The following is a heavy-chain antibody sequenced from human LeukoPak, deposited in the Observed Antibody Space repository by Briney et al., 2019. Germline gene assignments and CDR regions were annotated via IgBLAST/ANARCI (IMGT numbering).Heavy chain of an antibody. Sequence: ASVKVSCKASGYTFTSYDINWVRQATGQGLEWMGIINPSGGSTSYAQKFQGRVTMTRDTSTSTVYMELSCLRSEDTAVYYCARPPSRGSSWFDYWGQGTLITVSS. V-gene: IGHV1-46*01. CDR3: ARPPSRGSSWFDY. J-gene: IGHJ4*02. CDR2: INPSGGST. D-gene: IGHD3-16*01. CDR1: GYTFTSYD.